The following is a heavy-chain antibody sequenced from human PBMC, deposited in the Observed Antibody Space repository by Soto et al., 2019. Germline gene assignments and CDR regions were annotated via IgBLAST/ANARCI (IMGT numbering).Heavy chain of an antibody. J-gene: IGHJ4*02. CDR2: INYSGST. Sequence: QVPLQESGPGLVKASETLSLACSISGDSISDWYWSWIRQPPGKGLEWIGYINYSGSTKYNPSLKNRVTISVDTSKNQFSLTLSSATAADTAVYYCARTPNVKYCSPYTCDPTLDYWGQGTLVTVTS. V-gene: IGHV4-59*01. CDR3: ARTPNVKYCSPYTCDPTLDY. D-gene: IGHD2-15*01. CDR1: GDSISDWY.